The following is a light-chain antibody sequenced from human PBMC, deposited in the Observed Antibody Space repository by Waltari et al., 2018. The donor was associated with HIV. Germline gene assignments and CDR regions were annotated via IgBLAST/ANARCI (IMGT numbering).Light chain of an antibody. J-gene: IGLJ3*02. CDR2: RNY. CDR3: VSYDSRLDERL. V-gene: IGLV1-47*01. Sequence: QSVLTQPPSVSGPPGQTVTISCSGSTSNIETEALYWYQQLPGTAPKLIIYRNYKRPSGVSDRFACSKSGASASLVISGLRSEDEAHYYCVSYDSRLDERLFGGGTKLTVL. CDR1: TSNIETEA.